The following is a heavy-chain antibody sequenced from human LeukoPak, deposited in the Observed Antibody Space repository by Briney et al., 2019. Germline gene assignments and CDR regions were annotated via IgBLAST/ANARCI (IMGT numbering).Heavy chain of an antibody. V-gene: IGHV4-34*01. CDR1: GGSFSGDY. D-gene: IGHD4-17*01. CDR3: ARAPYGDYVGVYFDY. Sequence: SETLSLTCAVYGGSFSGDYWSWIRQPPGKGLEWIGEINHSGSTNYNPSLKSRVTISVDTSKNQFSLKLSSVTAADTAVYYCARAPYGDYVGVYFDYWGQGTLVTVSS. J-gene: IGHJ4*02. CDR2: INHSGST.